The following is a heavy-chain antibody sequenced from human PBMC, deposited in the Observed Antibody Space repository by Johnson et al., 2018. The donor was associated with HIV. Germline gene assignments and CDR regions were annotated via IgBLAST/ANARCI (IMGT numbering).Heavy chain of an antibody. Sequence: VQLVESGGGLVQPGGSLRLSCAASGFTFSSYAMHWVRQAPGKGLEYVSAISSNGGSTYYANSVKGRFTISRDNSKNTLYLQMGSLRAEDVAVYYCARAEWNRGLRAFGGAFDIWGQGTMVTVSS. D-gene: IGHD5-12*01. CDR1: GFTFSSYA. CDR2: ISSNGGST. J-gene: IGHJ3*02. V-gene: IGHV3-64*01. CDR3: ARAEWNRGLRAFGGAFDI.